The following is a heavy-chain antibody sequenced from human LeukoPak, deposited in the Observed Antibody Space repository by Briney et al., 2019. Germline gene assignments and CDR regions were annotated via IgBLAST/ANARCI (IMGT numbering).Heavy chain of an antibody. Sequence: SETLSLTCAVYGGSFSGYYWSWIRQPPGKGLEWIGYIYYSGSTNYNPSLKSRVSISVDTSKNQFSLKLSSVTAADTAVYYCARDLGTYVFDYWGQGTLVTVSS. V-gene: IGHV4-59*01. D-gene: IGHD1-14*01. CDR2: IYYSGST. CDR3: ARDLGTYVFDY. J-gene: IGHJ4*02. CDR1: GGSFSGYY.